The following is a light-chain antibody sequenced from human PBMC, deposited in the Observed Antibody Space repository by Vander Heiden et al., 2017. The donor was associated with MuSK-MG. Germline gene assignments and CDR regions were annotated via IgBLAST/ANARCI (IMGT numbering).Light chain of an antibody. CDR3: QQYYSYPFT. Sequence: AIRMTQSPSSFSASPGDRVTITCRPSQGISSYLAWYQQKPGKAPKLLIYAASTLQSGVPSRFSGSGSGTDFTLTISCLQSEDFATYCCQQYYSYPFTFGPGTKVDIK. CDR2: AAS. V-gene: IGKV1-8*01. J-gene: IGKJ3*01. CDR1: QGISSY.